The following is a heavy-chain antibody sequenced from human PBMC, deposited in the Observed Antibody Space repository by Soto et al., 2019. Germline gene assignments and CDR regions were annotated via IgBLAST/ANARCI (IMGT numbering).Heavy chain of an antibody. CDR1: GGSVSSGSYY. V-gene: IGHV4-61*01. CDR3: ARDWDYYDSSGYSSAFDI. D-gene: IGHD3-22*01. Sequence: PSETLSLTCTVSGGSVSSGSYYWSWIRQPPGKGLEWIGYIYYSGSTNYNPSLKSRVTISVDTSKNQFSLKLSSVTAADTAVYYCARDWDYYDSSGYSSAFDIWGQGTLVTVSS. CDR2: IYYSGST. J-gene: IGHJ3*02.